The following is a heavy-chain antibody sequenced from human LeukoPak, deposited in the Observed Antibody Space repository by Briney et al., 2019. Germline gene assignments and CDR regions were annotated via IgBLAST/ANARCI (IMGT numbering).Heavy chain of an antibody. Sequence: PGGSLRLSCAASGFTFSLYAMNWVRQAPGKGLEWASYINDESSDIHYAGSVRGRFTISRDGARQTLYLQLSSLRVEDTAAYYCARDTFQPGLIDSWGQGTLVTVSS. CDR2: INDESSDI. V-gene: IGHV3-21*05. D-gene: IGHD2-2*01. CDR1: GFTFSLYA. CDR3: ARDTFQPGLIDS. J-gene: IGHJ4*02.